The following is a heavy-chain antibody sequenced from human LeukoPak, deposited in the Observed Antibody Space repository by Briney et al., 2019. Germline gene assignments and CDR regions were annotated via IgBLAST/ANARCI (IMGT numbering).Heavy chain of an antibody. CDR1: GGTFSSYA. V-gene: IGHV1-69*05. CDR3: ARAGGGLDY. J-gene: IGHJ4*02. Sequence: SVKVSCKASGGTFSSYAISWVRQAPGQGLEWMGGIIPIFGTANYAQKLQGRVTMTTDTSTSTAYMELRSLRSDDTAVYYCARAGGGLDYWGQGTLVTVSS. CDR2: IIPIFGTA. D-gene: IGHD3-16*01.